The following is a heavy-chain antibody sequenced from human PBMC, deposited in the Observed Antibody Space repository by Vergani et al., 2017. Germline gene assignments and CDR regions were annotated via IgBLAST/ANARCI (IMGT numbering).Heavy chain of an antibody. Sequence: QVQVVQSGAEVKQSGASVKVSCKTSVYIFSNYYMHWVRQAPGQGLEWMGIINPSGGHTNYAQKFQGRVTMTRDTSTSTVYMELSSLRSEDTDIYYCARGDYGILTGYRYWGQGTLVTVSA. J-gene: IGHJ4*02. CDR1: VYIFSNYY. V-gene: IGHV1-46*03. D-gene: IGHD3-9*01. CDR2: INPSGGHT. CDR3: ARGDYGILTGYRY.